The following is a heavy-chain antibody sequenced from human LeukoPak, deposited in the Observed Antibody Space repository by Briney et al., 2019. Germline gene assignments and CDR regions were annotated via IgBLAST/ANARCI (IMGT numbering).Heavy chain of an antibody. CDR1: GYTFTGYY. Sequence: ASVKVSCKASGYTFTGYYMHWVRQAPGQGLEWWGWINPNSGGTNYAQKFQGRVTMTRDTSISTAYMELSRLRSDDTAVYYCARDHSTVVTRDFDYWGQGTLVTVSS. J-gene: IGHJ4*02. CDR2: INPNSGGT. CDR3: ARDHSTVVTRDFDY. D-gene: IGHD4-23*01. V-gene: IGHV1-2*02.